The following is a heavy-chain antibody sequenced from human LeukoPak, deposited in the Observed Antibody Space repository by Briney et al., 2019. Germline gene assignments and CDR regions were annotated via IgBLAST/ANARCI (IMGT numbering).Heavy chain of an antibody. V-gene: IGHV4-30-4*08. CDR2: ICYSGST. D-gene: IGHD3-10*01. J-gene: IGHJ4*02. Sequence: SETLSLTCSVSGGSISSGDYYWSWIRQPPGKGLEGIGYICYSGSTYYNPSLKSRVTISVDTSKSQFSLKLSSVTAADTAVYYCATYYGSGRRDFDYWGQGTLVTVSS. CDR1: GGSISSGDYY. CDR3: ATYYGSGRRDFDY.